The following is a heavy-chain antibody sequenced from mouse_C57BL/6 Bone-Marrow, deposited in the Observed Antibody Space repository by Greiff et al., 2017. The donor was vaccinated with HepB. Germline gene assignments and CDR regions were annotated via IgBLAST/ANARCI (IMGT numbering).Heavy chain of an antibody. D-gene: IGHD2-5*01. Sequence: VQLQQSGAELVKPGASVKMSCKASGYTFTSYWITWVKQRPGQGLEWIGDIYPGSGSTNYNEKFKSKATLTVDTSSSTAYMQLSSLTSEDSAVYYCAREGSNYDYYAMDYWGQGTSVTVSS. CDR3: AREGSNYDYYAMDY. V-gene: IGHV1-55*01. CDR2: IYPGSGST. J-gene: IGHJ4*01. CDR1: GYTFTSYW.